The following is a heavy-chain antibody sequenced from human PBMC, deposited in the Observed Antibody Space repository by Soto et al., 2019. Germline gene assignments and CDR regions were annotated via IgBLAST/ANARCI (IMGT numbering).Heavy chain of an antibody. J-gene: IGHJ6*03. CDR2: ISAYNGNT. CDR1: GYTFTSYG. V-gene: IGHV1-18*01. D-gene: IGHD3-9*01. Sequence: ASVKVSCKASGYTFTSYGISWVRQAPGQGLEGMGWISAYNGNTNYAQKLQGRVTMTTDTSTSTAYMELRSLRSDDTAVYYCAGAGWFYDILTGYSYYSYYYMDVWGKGTTVTVSS. CDR3: AGAGWFYDILTGYSYYSYYYMDV.